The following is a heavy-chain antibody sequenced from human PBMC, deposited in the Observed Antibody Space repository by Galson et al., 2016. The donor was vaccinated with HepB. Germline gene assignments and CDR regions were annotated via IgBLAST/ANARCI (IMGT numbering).Heavy chain of an antibody. J-gene: IGHJ4*02. CDR1: GGSISSGGYY. CDR3: ARGGRKGLWGYYFDY. CDR2: IYHLGNT. Sequence: TLSLTCAVSGGSISSGGYYWSWIRQHPGKGLEWIGYIYHLGNTYFNPSLKGRVIMSVDASKNQFSLKLSSVTAADTAGYYCARGGRKGLWGYYFDYWGQGTLVPVSS. V-gene: IGHV4-31*11. D-gene: IGHD5-18*01.